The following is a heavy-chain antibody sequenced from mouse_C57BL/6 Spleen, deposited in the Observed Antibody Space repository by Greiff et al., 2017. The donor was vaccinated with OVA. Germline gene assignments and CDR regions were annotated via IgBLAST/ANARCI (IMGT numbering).Heavy chain of an antibody. CDR1: GFTFSDYG. Sequence: EVKLVESGGGLVKPGGSLKLSCAASGFTFSDYGMHWVRQAPEKGLEWVAYISSGSSTIYYADTVKGRFTISRDNAKNTLFLQMTSLRSEDTAMYYCARPGSSYDYYAMDYWGQGTSVTVSS. CDR3: ARPGSSYDYYAMDY. D-gene: IGHD1-1*01. J-gene: IGHJ4*01. CDR2: ISSGSSTI. V-gene: IGHV5-17*01.